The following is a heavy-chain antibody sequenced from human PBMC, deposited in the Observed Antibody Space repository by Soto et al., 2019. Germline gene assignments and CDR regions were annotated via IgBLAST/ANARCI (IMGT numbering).Heavy chain of an antibody. D-gene: IGHD3-10*01. J-gene: IGHJ6*02. V-gene: IGHV4-34*01. CDR1: GGSFSGYY. CDR2: INHSEST. CDR3: ARDRLTMVRGVMGYYYYGMDV. Sequence: SETLSLTCAVYGGSFSGYYWSWIRQPPGKGLEWIGEINHSESTNYNPSLKSRVTISVDTSKNQFSLKLSSVTAADTAVYYCARDRLTMVRGVMGYYYYGMDVWGQGTTVTVSS.